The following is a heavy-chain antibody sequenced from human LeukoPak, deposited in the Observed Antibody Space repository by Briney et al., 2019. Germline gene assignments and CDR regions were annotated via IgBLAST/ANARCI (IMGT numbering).Heavy chain of an antibody. V-gene: IGHV1-69*05. D-gene: IGHD2-2*01. CDR2: IIPIFGTA. J-gene: IGHJ4*02. Sequence: ASVKVSCKASGGTFSSYAISWVRQAPGQGLEWMGGIIPIFGTANYAQKFQGRVTITTGESTSTAYMELSSLRSEDTAVYYCAAAIVPAAFDYWGQGTLVTVSS. CDR1: GGTFSSYA. CDR3: AAAIVPAAFDY.